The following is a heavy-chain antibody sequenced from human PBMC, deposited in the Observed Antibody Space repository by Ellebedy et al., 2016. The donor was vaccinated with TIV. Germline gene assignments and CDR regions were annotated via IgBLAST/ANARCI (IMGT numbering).Heavy chain of an antibody. CDR3: AKGTIVVVPAALDY. D-gene: IGHD2-2*01. J-gene: IGHJ4*02. CDR2: ISGSGGST. V-gene: IGHV3-23*01. CDR1: GFTFSSYG. Sequence: GESLKISCAASGFTFSSYGMHWVRQAPGKGLEWVSAISGSGGSTYYADSVKGRFTISRDNSKNTLYLQMNSLRAEDTAVYYCAKGTIVVVPAALDYWGQGTLVTVSS.